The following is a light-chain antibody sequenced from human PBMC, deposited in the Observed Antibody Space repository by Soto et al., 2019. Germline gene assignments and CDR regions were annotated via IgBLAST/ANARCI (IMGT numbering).Light chain of an antibody. J-gene: IGKJ1*01. Sequence: EIVMTQSPATLSVSPGESATLSCRSSQSVSSDLAWYQQKPGQAPRLLIYYTSTRATGFPARFSGSGSGTDFTLTISSLEPEDFAVYYCQQRSNWPPSSTFGQGTKVDI. CDR1: QSVSSD. V-gene: IGKV3-11*01. CDR2: YTS. CDR3: QQRSNWPPSST.